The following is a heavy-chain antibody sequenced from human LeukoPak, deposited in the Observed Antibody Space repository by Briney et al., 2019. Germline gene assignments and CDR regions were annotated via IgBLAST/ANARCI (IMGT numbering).Heavy chain of an antibody. CDR1: GASYNAYY. Sequence: SETLSLTCAVYGASYNAYYWSWIRQPPGKGLEWMGDIDHRGTATYNPSLKSRLTISADASKNQFSLKLNSVTDADTAVYYCAVGITILGVAASFDSWGKGNLVIVSS. J-gene: IGHJ4*02. CDR3: AVGITILGVAASFDS. CDR2: IDHRGTA. D-gene: IGHD3-3*01. V-gene: IGHV4-34*01.